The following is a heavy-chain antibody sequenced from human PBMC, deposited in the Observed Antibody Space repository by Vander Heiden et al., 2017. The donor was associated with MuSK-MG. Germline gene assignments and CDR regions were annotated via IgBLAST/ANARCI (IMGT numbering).Heavy chain of an antibody. CDR2: IYHSGRT. D-gene: IGHD4-4*01. J-gene: IGHJ4*02. Sequence: QVQLQESGPGLVKPSETLSLTCAVSGYSISSGYYWGWIRQPPGKGLEWIGSIYHSGRTYYTPSLKSRVTISVDTSKNQFSLKLSSVTAADTAVYYCAIRNSNYVSFDYWGQGTLVTVSS. V-gene: IGHV4-38-2*01. CDR1: GYSISSGYY. CDR3: AIRNSNYVSFDY.